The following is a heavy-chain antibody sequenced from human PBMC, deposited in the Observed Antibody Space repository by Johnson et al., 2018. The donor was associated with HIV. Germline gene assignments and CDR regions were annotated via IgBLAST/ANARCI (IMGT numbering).Heavy chain of an antibody. CDR2: IYSGGST. CDR3: ASVPKIVVLDGAFDI. D-gene: IGHD3-22*01. Sequence: VQLVESGGGLVQPGGSLRLSCAASGFTVSSNYMSWVRQAPGKGLEWVSVIYSGGSTYYADSVKGRFTISRDNSKNTLYLQMNSLRAEDTAVYYCASVPKIVVLDGAFDIWGQGTMVTVSS. CDR1: GFTVSSNY. J-gene: IGHJ3*02. V-gene: IGHV3-66*01.